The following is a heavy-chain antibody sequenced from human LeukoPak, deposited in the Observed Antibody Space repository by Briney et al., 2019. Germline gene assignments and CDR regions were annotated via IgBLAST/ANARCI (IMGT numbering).Heavy chain of an antibody. J-gene: IGHJ5*02. CDR2: INHSGST. CDR3: ARGYGVVPVSPAGNWFDP. D-gene: IGHD4-17*01. CDR1: GGSFSGYY. V-gene: IGHV4-34*01. Sequence: SETLSLTCAVYGGSFSGYYWSWIRQPPGKGLEWIGEINHSGSTNYNPSLKSRVTISVDTSKNQFSLKLSSVTAADTAVYHCARGYGVVPVSPAGNWFDPWGQGTLVTVSS.